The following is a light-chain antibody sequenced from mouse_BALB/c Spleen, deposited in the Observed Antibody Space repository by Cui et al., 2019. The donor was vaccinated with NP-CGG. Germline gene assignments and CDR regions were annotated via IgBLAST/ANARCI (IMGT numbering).Light chain of an antibody. CDR2: GTN. CDR1: TGAVTTSNY. Sequence: QAVVTQDFALTTSPGKTVTLTCRSSTGAVTTSNYANWVQEKPDHLFTGLIGGTNNRAPGVPARFSGSLIGDKAALTITGAQTEDEAIYFCALWYSNHWVFGGGTKTDCP. J-gene: IGLJ1*01. CDR3: ALWYSNHWV. V-gene: IGLV1*01.